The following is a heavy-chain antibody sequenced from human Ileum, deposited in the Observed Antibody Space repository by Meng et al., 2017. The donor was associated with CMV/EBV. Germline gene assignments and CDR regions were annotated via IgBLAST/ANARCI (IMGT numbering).Heavy chain of an antibody. CDR1: GGTFSSYA. D-gene: IGHD6-19*01. V-gene: IGHV1-69*05. J-gene: IGHJ4*02. Sequence: SGGTFSSYANSWVRQAPGQGLEWMGGIIPIFGTANYAQKFQGRVTITTDESTSTAYMELSSLRSEDTAVYYCAIEYSSGWYGGDRDYWGQGTLVTVSS. CDR2: IIPIFGTA. CDR3: AIEYSSGWYGGDRDY.